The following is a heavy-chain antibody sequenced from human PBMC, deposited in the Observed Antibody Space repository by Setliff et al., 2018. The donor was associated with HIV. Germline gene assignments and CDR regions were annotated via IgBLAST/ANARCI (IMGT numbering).Heavy chain of an antibody. D-gene: IGHD1-26*01. CDR3: ARSSPRFSGSYFDY. Sequence: PSETLSLTCTVSGGSISSGSYYWNWIRQPAGKGLEWIGRIYTSGSTNSNPSLKRRVTISVDTSKNQFSLKLSSVTAADTAVYYCARSSPRFSGSYFDYWGQGTLVTVSS. CDR1: GGSISSGSYY. J-gene: IGHJ4*02. V-gene: IGHV4-61*02. CDR2: IYTSGST.